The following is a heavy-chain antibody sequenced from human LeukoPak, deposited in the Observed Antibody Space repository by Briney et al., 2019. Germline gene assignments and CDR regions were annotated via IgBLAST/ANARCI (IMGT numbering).Heavy chain of an antibody. V-gene: IGHV1-8*03. J-gene: IGHJ6*03. Sequence: ASVKVSCKASGYTFTSYDINWVRQATGQGLEWMGWMNPNSGNTGYAQKFQGRVTITRNTSISTAYMELSSLRSEDTAVYYCARGTLRTYMITKGYYYYYMDVWGKGTTVTVSS. CDR2: MNPNSGNT. D-gene: IGHD3-16*01. CDR3: ARGTLRTYMITKGYYYYYMDV. CDR1: GYTFTSYD.